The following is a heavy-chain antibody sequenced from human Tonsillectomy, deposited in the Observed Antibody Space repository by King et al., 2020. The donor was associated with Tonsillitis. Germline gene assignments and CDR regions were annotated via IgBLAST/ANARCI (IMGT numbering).Heavy chain of an antibody. D-gene: IGHD5-18*01. J-gene: IGHJ4*02. Sequence: QLVQSGAEVKKPGESLKIYCKGSGYSFTSYWIGWVRQMPGKGLEWMGIIYPGDSDTRYSPSFQGKVTISADKSISTAYLQWSSLKASDTAMYYCARLPRRWIQLWPRPYYFDYWGQGTLVTVSS. CDR1: GYSFTSYW. V-gene: IGHV5-51*01. CDR3: ARLPRRWIQLWPRPYYFDY. CDR2: IYPGDSDT.